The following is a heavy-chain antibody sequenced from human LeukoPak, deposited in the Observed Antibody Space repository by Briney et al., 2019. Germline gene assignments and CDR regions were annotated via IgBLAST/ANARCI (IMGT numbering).Heavy chain of an antibody. D-gene: IGHD3-22*01. V-gene: IGHV3-30*03. Sequence: GGSLRLSCAASGFTFSSYAMHWVRQAPGKGLKWVAVISYDGGNKYYAESVKGRFTISRDNSKDTLYLQMNSLRAEDTAVYYCARVLNYYDSSGYYFSYWGQGTLVTVSS. J-gene: IGHJ4*02. CDR3: ARVLNYYDSSGYYFSY. CDR2: ISYDGGNK. CDR1: GFTFSSYA.